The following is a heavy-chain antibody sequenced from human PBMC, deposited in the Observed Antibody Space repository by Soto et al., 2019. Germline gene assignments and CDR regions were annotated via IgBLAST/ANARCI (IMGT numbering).Heavy chain of an antibody. CDR1: GFTFSSYA. V-gene: IGHV3-30-3*01. Sequence: GGSLRLSCAASGFTFSSYAMHWVRQAPGKGLEWVAVISYDGSNKYYADSVKGRFTISRDNSKNTLYLQMNSLRAEDTAVYYCARDGYDSTSRQSYGMDVWGQGTTVTVSS. J-gene: IGHJ6*02. D-gene: IGHD3-22*01. CDR3: ARDGYDSTSRQSYGMDV. CDR2: ISYDGSNK.